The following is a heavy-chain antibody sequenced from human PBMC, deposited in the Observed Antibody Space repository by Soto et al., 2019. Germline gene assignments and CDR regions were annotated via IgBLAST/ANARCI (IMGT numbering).Heavy chain of an antibody. D-gene: IGHD6-19*01. CDR3: ARDREKYSCGPGDY. CDR2: IWYDGSNK. J-gene: IGHJ4*02. Sequence: QVQLVESGGGVVQPGRSLRLSCAASGFTFSSYGMHWVRQAPGKGLEWVAVIWYDGSNKYYADSVKGRFTISRDNSKNTLYLQMNSLRAEDTAVYYCARDREKYSCGPGDYWGQGTLVIVSS. CDR1: GFTFSSYG. V-gene: IGHV3-33*01.